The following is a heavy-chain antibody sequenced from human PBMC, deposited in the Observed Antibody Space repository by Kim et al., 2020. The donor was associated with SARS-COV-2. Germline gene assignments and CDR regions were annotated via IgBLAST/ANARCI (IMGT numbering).Heavy chain of an antibody. CDR1: GFTFDTYS. CDR3: AKGEYYGGGGGL. V-gene: IGHV3-48*02. D-gene: IGHD3-16*01. J-gene: IGHJ4*02. Sequence: GGSLRLSCAASGFTFDTYSMNWVRQAPGKGLEWVSYISSDSTTREYADSVKGRFTISRDNAKNSLFLQMNSLRDEDTSVYYCAKGEYYGGGGGLWGQGTLVTVSS. CDR2: ISSDSTTR.